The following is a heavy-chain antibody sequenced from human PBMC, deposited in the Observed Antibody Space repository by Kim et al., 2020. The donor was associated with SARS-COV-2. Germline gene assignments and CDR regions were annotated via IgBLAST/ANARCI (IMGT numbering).Heavy chain of an antibody. J-gene: IGHJ3*02. CDR3: ARARRITIFGGVITGGIDAFDI. CDR1: GYTFTSYA. D-gene: IGHD3-3*01. Sequence: ASVKVSCKASGYTFTSYAMKWVRQAPGQGLEWMGWINTNTGNPTYAQGFTGRFVFSLDTSVSTAYLQISSLKAEDTAVYYCARARRITIFGGVITGGIDAFDIWGQGTMVTVSS. CDR2: INTNTGNP. V-gene: IGHV7-4-1*02.